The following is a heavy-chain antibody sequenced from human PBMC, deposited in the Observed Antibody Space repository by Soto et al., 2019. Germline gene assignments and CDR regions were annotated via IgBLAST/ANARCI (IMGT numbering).Heavy chain of an antibody. CDR1: GFTFGDYA. CDR2: IRSKAYGGTT. D-gene: IGHD5-18*01. V-gene: IGHV3-49*03. CDR3: TRQRGYSYGKYYYYYYGMDV. Sequence: GGSLRLSCTASGFTFGDYAMSWFRQAPGKGLEWVGFIRSKAYGGTTEYAASVKGRFTISRDDSKSIAYLQMNSLKTEDTAVYYCTRQRGYSYGKYYYYYYGMDVWGQGTTVTVSS. J-gene: IGHJ6*02.